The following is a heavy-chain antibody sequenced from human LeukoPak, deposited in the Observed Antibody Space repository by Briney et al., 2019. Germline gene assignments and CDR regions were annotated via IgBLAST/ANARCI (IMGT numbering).Heavy chain of an antibody. J-gene: IGHJ4*02. CDR2: IIPTFGTA. Sequence: GGSLRLSCAASGFTFSSYAISWVRQAPGQGLEWMGGIIPTFGTANYAQKFQGRVTITADESTSTAYLEVNSLTSEDTAVYYCARDRNACSSSSCYGLYYFDYWGQGTLVTVSS. CDR3: ARDRNACSSSSCYGLYYFDY. CDR1: GFTFSSYA. V-gene: IGHV1-69*01. D-gene: IGHD2-2*01.